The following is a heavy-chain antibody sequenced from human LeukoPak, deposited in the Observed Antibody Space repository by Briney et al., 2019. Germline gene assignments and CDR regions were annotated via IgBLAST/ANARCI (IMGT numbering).Heavy chain of an antibody. CDR2: TSYNGNT. J-gene: IGHJ4*02. Sequence: ASVKVSCKASGYTFSNYGISWVRQAPGLGLEWMGWTSYNGNTNYAQKFQNRVTMTTDTSTTTAYMELRSLESDDTAVYYCARHSGSGWQALGYWGQGTLVTVSS. D-gene: IGHD6-19*01. CDR3: ARHSGSGWQALGY. CDR1: GYTFSNYG. V-gene: IGHV1-18*04.